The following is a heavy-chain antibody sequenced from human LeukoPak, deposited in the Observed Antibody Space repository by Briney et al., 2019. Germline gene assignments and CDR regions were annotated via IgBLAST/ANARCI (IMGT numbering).Heavy chain of an antibody. J-gene: IGHJ4*02. CDR3: ASQIHYDILTGTVDY. CDR2: IKQDGSEK. Sequence: SGGSLRLSCAASGFTFSSYWMSWVRQAPGKGLEWVANIKQDGSEKYYVDSVKGRFTISRDNAKNSLYLQMNSLRAEDTAVYYCASQIHYDILTGTVDYWGQGTLVTVSS. D-gene: IGHD3-9*01. V-gene: IGHV3-7*01. CDR1: GFTFSSYW.